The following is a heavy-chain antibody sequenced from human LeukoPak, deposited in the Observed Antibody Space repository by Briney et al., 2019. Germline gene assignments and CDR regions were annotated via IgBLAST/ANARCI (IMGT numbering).Heavy chain of an antibody. D-gene: IGHD1-26*01. J-gene: IGHJ5*02. CDR2: VYSTGRT. CDR1: GGSISSSSYF. V-gene: IGHV4-39*07. CDR3: ARGGNYWPQWWFDP. Sequence: SETLSLTCTVSGGSISSSSYFWGWIRQPPGKGLEWIGSVYSTGRTFYNPSLASRLTISMDTSNNQFSLQLTSVTAADAAVYYCARGGNYWPQWWFDPWGRGTLVSVSS.